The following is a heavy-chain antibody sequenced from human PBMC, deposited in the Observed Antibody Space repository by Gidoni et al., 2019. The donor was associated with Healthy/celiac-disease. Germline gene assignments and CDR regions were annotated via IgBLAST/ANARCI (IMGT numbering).Heavy chain of an antibody. V-gene: IGHV4-4*07. Sequence: QVQLQESGPGLVKPSETLSLTCTVSGGSISSYYRGWIRQPAGKGLEWIGRISTSGSTNYNPSLKSRVTMSVDTSKNQFSLKLSSVTAADTAVYYCARSSPLIAAAGDNWFDPWGQGTLVTVSS. CDR2: ISTSGST. J-gene: IGHJ5*02. D-gene: IGHD6-13*01. CDR1: GGSISSYY. CDR3: ARSSPLIAAAGDNWFDP.